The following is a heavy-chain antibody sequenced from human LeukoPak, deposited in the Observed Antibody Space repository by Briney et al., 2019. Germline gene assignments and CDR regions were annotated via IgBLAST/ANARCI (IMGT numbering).Heavy chain of an antibody. Sequence: PGGSLRLSCAASGFTFSSYSMNWVRQAPGKGLEWVSAISGSGGSTYYADSVKGRFTISRDNSKNTLYLQMNSLRAEDTAVYYCAKTMLRYCSGGSCYSRFDYWGQGTLVTVSS. J-gene: IGHJ4*02. V-gene: IGHV3-23*01. D-gene: IGHD2-15*01. CDR2: ISGSGGST. CDR1: GFTFSSYS. CDR3: AKTMLRYCSGGSCYSRFDY.